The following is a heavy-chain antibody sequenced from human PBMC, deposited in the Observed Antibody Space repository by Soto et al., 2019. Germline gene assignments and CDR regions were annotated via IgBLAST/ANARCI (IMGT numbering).Heavy chain of an antibody. V-gene: IGHV3-23*01. D-gene: IGHD3-16*01. J-gene: IGHJ4*02. CDR1: GFTFTNYA. Sequence: EVQLFESGGGLGQPGGSLRLSCAASGFTFTNYAMTWVRQAPGEGLEWVSTISANGGSTYYADSVKGRFTISRDNSKNTLYLQVNSLRAEDTAVYYCAIERLRRGIDYWGQGPLVTVST. CDR3: AIERLRRGIDY. CDR2: ISANGGST.